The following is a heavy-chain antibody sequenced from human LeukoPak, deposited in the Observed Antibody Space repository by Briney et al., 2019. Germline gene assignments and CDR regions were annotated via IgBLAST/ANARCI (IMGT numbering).Heavy chain of an antibody. Sequence: SLRLSCTASGFTFGDYAKSWVRQAPGKGLEWVGFIRSKAYGGTTEYAASVKGRFTISRDDSKSIAYLQMNSLKTEDTAVYYCTSSYSSSWENWFDPWGQGTLVTVSS. J-gene: IGHJ5*02. V-gene: IGHV3-49*04. D-gene: IGHD6-13*01. CDR2: IRSKAYGGTT. CDR1: GFTFGDYA. CDR3: TSSYSSSWENWFDP.